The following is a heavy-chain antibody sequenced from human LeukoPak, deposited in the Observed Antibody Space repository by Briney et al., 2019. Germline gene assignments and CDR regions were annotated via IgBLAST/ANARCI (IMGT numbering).Heavy chain of an antibody. CDR1: GGTFSSYA. D-gene: IGHD3-22*01. CDR3: ARDLDSSGLTDAFNI. CDR2: IIPIFGTA. J-gene: IGHJ3*02. Sequence: VASVKVSCKASGGTFSSYAISWVRQAPGQGLEWMGGIIPIFGTANYAQKFQGRVTITADKSTSTAYMELSSLRSEDTAVYYCARDLDSSGLTDAFNIWGQGTMVTVSS. V-gene: IGHV1-69*06.